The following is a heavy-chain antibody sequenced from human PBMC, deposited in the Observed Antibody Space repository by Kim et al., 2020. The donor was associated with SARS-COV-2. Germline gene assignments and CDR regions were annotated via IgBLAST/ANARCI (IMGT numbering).Heavy chain of an antibody. CDR1: GFTFDDYA. Sequence: GGSLRLSCAASGFTFDDYAMHWVRQAPGKGLEWVSLISGDGGSTYYADSVKGRFTISRDNSKNSLYLQMNSLRTEDTALYYCAKDIAHRSSIAAFPALYDAFDIWGQGTMVTVSS. CDR3: AKDIAHRSSIAAFPALYDAFDI. CDR2: ISGDGGST. D-gene: IGHD6-6*01. V-gene: IGHV3-43*02. J-gene: IGHJ3*02.